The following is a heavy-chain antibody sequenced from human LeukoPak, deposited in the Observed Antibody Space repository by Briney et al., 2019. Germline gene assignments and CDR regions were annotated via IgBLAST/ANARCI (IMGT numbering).Heavy chain of an antibody. CDR2: IYYSEST. Sequence: SETLSLTCTVSGGSISSSSYYWGWIRQPPGKGLEWIGNIYYSESTYYNPSLKSRITISLDTSKNQFSLKLSSVTAADTAVYYCARLISSSWYWFDPWGQGTLVTVSS. V-gene: IGHV4-39*07. CDR1: GGSISSSSYY. D-gene: IGHD6-13*01. J-gene: IGHJ5*02. CDR3: ARLISSSWYWFDP.